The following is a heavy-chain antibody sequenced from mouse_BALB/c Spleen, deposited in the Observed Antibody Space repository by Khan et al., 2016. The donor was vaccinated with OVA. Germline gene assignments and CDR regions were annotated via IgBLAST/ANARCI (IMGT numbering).Heavy chain of an antibody. J-gene: IGHJ1*01. CDR3: ARSSTTVVAYWYFDV. Sequence: EVQLQESGPDLVKPSQSLSLTCTVTGYSITSGYSWHWIRQFPGNKLEWMGYIHYSGSTNYNPSLKSRISLTRDTSKNQFFLQLNSVTTEETATYYCARSSTTVVAYWYFDVWGAGTTVTVSS. CDR1: GYSITSGYS. D-gene: IGHD1-1*01. V-gene: IGHV3-1*02. CDR2: IHYSGST.